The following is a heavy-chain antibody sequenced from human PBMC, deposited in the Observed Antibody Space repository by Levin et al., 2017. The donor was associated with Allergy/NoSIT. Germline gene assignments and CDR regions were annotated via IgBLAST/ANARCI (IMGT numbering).Heavy chain of an antibody. CDR3: TSGYTSSQWVDFDH. V-gene: IGHV3-15*01. Sequence: PGGSLRLSCSASGFTFRNVWMSWVRQAPGKGLEWVGRIKNKVDGGTTEYAAPVKGRFTVSRDDSKDTLYLQMNSLRTEDTALYYCTSGYTSSQWVDFDHWGQGILVTVSS. D-gene: IGHD6-13*01. CDR1: GFTFRNVW. CDR2: IKNKVDGGTT. J-gene: IGHJ4*02.